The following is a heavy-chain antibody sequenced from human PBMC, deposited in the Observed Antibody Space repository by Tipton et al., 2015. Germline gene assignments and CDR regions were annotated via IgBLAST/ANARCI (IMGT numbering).Heavy chain of an antibody. J-gene: IGHJ6*02. CDR1: GFTLSTYA. Sequence: SLRLSCAASGFTLSTYAMLWVRQAPGKGLEWVALISYDGSDKYYADSVKGRFTISRDSSENTLYLQMNSLRAEDTAVYYCARTIPVAGTYGMDVWGQGTTVTVSS. V-gene: IGHV3-30*01. CDR2: ISYDGSDK. D-gene: IGHD6-19*01. CDR3: ARTIPVAGTYGMDV.